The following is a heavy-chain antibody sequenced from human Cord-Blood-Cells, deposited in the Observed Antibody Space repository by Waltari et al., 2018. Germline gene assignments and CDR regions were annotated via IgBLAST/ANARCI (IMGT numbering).Heavy chain of an antibody. J-gene: IGHJ4*02. CDR2: INHSGST. CDR3: ATRFTIFGVVISPDY. V-gene: IGHV4-34*01. D-gene: IGHD3-3*01. CDR1: GGSVSGYY. Sequence: QVQLQQWGAGLLKPSETLSLTGAVYGGSVSGYYWSWIRQPPGKGLEWIGEINHSGSTNYNPSLKSRVTISVDKSKNQFSLKLSSVTTADTAVYYCATRFTIFGVVISPDYWGQGTLVTVSS.